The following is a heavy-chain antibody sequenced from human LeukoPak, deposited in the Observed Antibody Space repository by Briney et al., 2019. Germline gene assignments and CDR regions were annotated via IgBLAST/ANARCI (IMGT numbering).Heavy chain of an antibody. CDR3: ARAGPWQIDP. V-gene: IGHV4-59*11. CDR2: IYYTGTT. CDR1: GVSLNTHY. Sequence: SETLSLTCSVSGVSLNTHYWTWIRQPPGKGLEWIGHIYYTGTTNYNPSLKSRVTISVDRSKNHFSLKLKSVTHADTAMYYCARAGPWQIDPWGQGIPVTVSS. D-gene: IGHD3-10*01. J-gene: IGHJ5*02.